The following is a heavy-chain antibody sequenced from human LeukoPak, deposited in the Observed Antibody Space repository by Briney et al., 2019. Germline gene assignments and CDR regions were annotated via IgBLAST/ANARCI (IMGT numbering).Heavy chain of an antibody. J-gene: IGHJ3*02. D-gene: IGHD3-22*01. CDR2: MRSSGNKI. V-gene: IGHV3-48*03. Sequence: GGSLRLSCAASGFTFSNYAMNWVRQAPGKGLEWVAYMRSSGNKIYYADSVKGRFTISRDNAKNSLYLQMNSLRAEDTAVYYCVREARGYYDSSGYYHAFDIWGQGTMVTVSS. CDR1: GFTFSNYA. CDR3: VREARGYYDSSGYYHAFDI.